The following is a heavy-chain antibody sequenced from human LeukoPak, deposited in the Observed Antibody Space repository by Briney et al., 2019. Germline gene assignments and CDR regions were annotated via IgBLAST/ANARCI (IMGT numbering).Heavy chain of an antibody. CDR2: VYPGDSNT. Sequence: GESLKISCKGSGYSFTTYWIGWVRQMPGKGLEWMGIVYPGDSNTRYSPSFQGQVTISADKSITTAYLQWSSLKASDTAMYFCARRSAANAFDIWGQGTMVTVSS. D-gene: IGHD6-13*01. J-gene: IGHJ3*02. CDR3: ARRSAANAFDI. V-gene: IGHV5-51*01. CDR1: GYSFTTYW.